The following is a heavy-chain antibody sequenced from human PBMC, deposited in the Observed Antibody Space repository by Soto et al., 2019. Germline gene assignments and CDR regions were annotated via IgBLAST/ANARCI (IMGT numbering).Heavy chain of an antibody. CDR1: GDSMSSTSYR. CDR2: IFYRVTT. J-gene: IGHJ5*02. CDR3: ARLSTQIVLVTAVPGWFDP. Sequence: SETLSLTCTVAGDSMSSTSYRCAWIRQTPGKGLEWIGSIFYRVTTYYNPSLRSRVPIAVDTSKNQFSLKVRSVTAADTAVYYCARLSTQIVLVTAVPGWFDPWGQGALVTVSS. D-gene: IGHD2-21*02. V-gene: IGHV4-39*01.